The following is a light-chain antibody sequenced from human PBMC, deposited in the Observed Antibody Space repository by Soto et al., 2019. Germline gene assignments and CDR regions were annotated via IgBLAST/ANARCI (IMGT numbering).Light chain of an antibody. CDR1: SSDVGGYNS. CDR2: DVS. CDR3: CSFAGINNLV. Sequence: QSVLTQPPSASGSPGQSVTISCTGTSSDVGGYNSVSWYQQYPGKAPKLMIYDVSKRPSGVPDRFSGSKSDNTASLTVSGLQAAYEADYYCCSFAGINNLVFGTGTKVTVL. J-gene: IGLJ1*01. V-gene: IGLV2-8*01.